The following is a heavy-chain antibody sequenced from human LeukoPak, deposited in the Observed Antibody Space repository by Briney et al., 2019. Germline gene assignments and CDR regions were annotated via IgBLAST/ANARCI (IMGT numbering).Heavy chain of an antibody. CDR2: ISGSGSYI. J-gene: IGHJ4*02. CDR1: GFTFSSYS. V-gene: IGHV3-21*01. D-gene: IGHD6-19*01. Sequence: PGGSLRLSCAASGFTFSSYSMNWVRQAPGKGLEWVSAISGSGSYIYYADSVKGRFTISRDNAKNSLYLQMNSLRAEDTAVYYCTTHPDSSGWFDYWGQGTLVTVSS. CDR3: TTHPDSSGWFDY.